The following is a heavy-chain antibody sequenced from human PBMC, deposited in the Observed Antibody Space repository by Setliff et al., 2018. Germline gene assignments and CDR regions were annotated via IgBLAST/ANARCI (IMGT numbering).Heavy chain of an antibody. CDR1: GGSISSRSFY. CDR2: IYTRGST. D-gene: IGHD2-15*01. Sequence: SETLSLTCTVSGGSISSRSFYWSWIRQPAGKRLEWIGHIYTRGSTIYNPSLKSRVTMSVDTSKNQFSLNLTSVTAADTAVYYCARASVVHAIAVGYWGQGTLVTVSS. J-gene: IGHJ4*02. CDR3: ARASVVHAIAVGY. V-gene: IGHV4-61*09.